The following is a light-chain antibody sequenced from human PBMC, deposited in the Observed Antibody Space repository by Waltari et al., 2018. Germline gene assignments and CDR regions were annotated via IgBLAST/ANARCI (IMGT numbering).Light chain of an antibody. CDR3: CSYAGRNIWV. Sequence: WYQQHPDKAPKLRVYEVIERPSGVSSRFSGSKSGNTASLTISGLQAEDEADYYCCSYAGRNIWVFGGGTKVTVL. CDR2: EVI. V-gene: IGLV2-23*02. J-gene: IGLJ3*02.